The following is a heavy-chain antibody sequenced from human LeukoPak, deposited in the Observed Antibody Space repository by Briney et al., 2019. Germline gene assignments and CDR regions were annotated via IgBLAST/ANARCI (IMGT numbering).Heavy chain of an antibody. D-gene: IGHD2-15*01. Sequence: PSETLSLTCGVSGGSISDSFEHYWSWVRQPPGKGFEWIAEVHHTGRTIYSPSFARRVVISADTSKNQVSLKLTSVTAADTAVYYCAREGGDCSGGSCYPNWFNPWGQGTLVTVSS. CDR3: AREGGDCSGGSCYPNWFNP. CDR2: VHHTGRT. CDR1: GGSISDSFEHY. J-gene: IGHJ5*02. V-gene: IGHV4/OR15-8*01.